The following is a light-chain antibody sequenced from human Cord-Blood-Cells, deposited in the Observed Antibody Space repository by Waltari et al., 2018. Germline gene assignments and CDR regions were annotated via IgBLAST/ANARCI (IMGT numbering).Light chain of an antibody. J-gene: IGLJ3*02. CDR2: EVS. Sequence: QSALTQPASVSGSPGQSITISCTGTSSDVGRYNLFSWYQQHPGKAPKLMIYEVSKRPSGVSNRFSGSKSGNTASLTISGLQAEDEADYYCCSYAGSSWVFGGGTKLTVL. CDR1: SSDVGRYNL. V-gene: IGLV2-23*02. CDR3: CSYAGSSWV.